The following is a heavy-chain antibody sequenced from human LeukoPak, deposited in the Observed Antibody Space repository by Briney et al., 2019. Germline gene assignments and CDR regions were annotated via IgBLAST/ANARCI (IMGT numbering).Heavy chain of an antibody. CDR2: ISSSSSYI. CDR1: GFTFSSYS. D-gene: IGHD4-17*01. Sequence: GGSLRLSCAASGFTFSSYSMNWVRQAPGKGLEWVSSISSSSSYIYYADSVKGRFTISRDNAKNSLYLQMNSLRAEDTAVYYCARVVAHGDDAFDIWGQGTMVTVSS. CDR3: ARVVAHGDDAFDI. J-gene: IGHJ3*02. V-gene: IGHV3-21*01.